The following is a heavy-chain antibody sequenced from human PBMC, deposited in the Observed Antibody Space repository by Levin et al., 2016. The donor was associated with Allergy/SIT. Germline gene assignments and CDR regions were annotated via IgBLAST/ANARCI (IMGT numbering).Heavy chain of an antibody. CDR1: GFTFSSYE. CDR2: ISSSGSTI. D-gene: IGHD2-2*01. Sequence: GESLKISCAASGFTFSSYEMNWVRQAPGKGLEWVSYISSSGSTIYYADSVKGRFTISRDNAKNSLYLQMNSLRAEDTAVYYCAGSSTSSILVFVGWFDPWGQGTLVTVSS. CDR3: AGSSTSSILVFVGWFDP. V-gene: IGHV3-48*03. J-gene: IGHJ5*02.